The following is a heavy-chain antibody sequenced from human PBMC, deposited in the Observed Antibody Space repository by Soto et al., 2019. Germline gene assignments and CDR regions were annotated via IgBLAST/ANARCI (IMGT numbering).Heavy chain of an antibody. J-gene: IGHJ4*02. CDR2: IIPIFGTA. CDR3: ARDRGGLVATTLYYFDY. Sequence: SVKVSCKASGGTFSSYAISWVRQAPGQGLEWMGGIIPIFGTANYAQKFQGRVTITADGSTSTAYMELSSLRSEDTAVYYCARDRGGLVATTLYYFDYWGQGTLVTVSS. CDR1: GGTFSSYA. D-gene: IGHD5-12*01. V-gene: IGHV1-69*13.